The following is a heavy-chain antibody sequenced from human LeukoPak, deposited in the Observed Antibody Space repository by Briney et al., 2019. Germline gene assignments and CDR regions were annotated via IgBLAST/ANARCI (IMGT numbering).Heavy chain of an antibody. CDR1: GFTFSSYD. D-gene: IGHD3-16*01. V-gene: IGHV3-13*01. CDR2: IGTTGDT. J-gene: IGHJ4*02. CDR3: ARAIAAFRGVNYFDY. Sequence: PGRSLRLSCAASGFTFSSYDMHWVRQVTGKGLEWVSAIGTTGDTYYPGSVKGRFTISRENAKNSLYLQMNSLRAGDTAVYYCARAIAAFRGVNYFDYWGQGTLVTVAP.